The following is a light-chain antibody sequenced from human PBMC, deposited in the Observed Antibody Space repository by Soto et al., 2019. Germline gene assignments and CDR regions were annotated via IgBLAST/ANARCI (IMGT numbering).Light chain of an antibody. V-gene: IGKV3-20*01. J-gene: IGKJ3*01. CDR1: QSLDTYT. CDR2: GAS. Sequence: EIVLTQSPVTLSLSPGEKATLSCRASQSLDTYTLAWYQQKPGQAPRLLIYGASTRAAAIPDRFIGSGSGTDFALTISRPEPEDFAVYYCQQYAESPLTFGPGTKVDIK. CDR3: QQYAESPLT.